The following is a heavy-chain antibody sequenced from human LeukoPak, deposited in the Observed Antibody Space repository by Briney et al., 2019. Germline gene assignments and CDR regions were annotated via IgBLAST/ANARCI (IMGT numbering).Heavy chain of an antibody. J-gene: IGHJ5*02. D-gene: IGHD3-3*01. V-gene: IGHV4-34*01. CDR1: GGSFSGYY. Sequence: PSETLSLTCAVYGGSFSGYYWSWIRQPPGKGLEWIGEINHSGSTNYNPSLKSRVTISVDTSKNQFSLKLSSVTAADTAVYYCARLSYDSWDQGTLVTVSS. CDR2: INHSGST. CDR3: ARLSYDS.